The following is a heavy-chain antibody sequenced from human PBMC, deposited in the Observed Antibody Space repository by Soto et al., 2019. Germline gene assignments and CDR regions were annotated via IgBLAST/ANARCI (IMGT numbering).Heavy chain of an antibody. CDR1: GGSVSSGSYY. V-gene: IGHV4-61*01. CDR2: IYYSGST. CDR3: ARDARFGEANYYYYGMDV. Sequence: SETLSLTCTVSGGSVSSGSYYWSWIRQPPGKGLEWIGYIYYSGSTNYNPSLKSRVTISVDTSKNQFSLKLSSVTAADTAVYYCARDARFGEANYYYYGMDVWGQGTTVTVSS. D-gene: IGHD3-10*01. J-gene: IGHJ6*02.